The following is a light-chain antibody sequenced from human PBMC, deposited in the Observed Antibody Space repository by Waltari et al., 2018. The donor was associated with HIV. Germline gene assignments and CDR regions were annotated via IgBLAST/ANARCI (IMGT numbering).Light chain of an antibody. J-gene: IGKJ1*01. CDR1: QSIRSN. CDR2: YAS. CDR3: HQSGSLPPT. Sequence: EIVLTQSTDFQSVTQKENLIITCRASQSIRSNLHGYQQKADQSPKVVIKYASQSFSGVPPRFSGSGLGTDFTLTINSLEAEDAATYYCHQSGSLPPTFGQGTKVEIK. V-gene: IGKV6-21*01.